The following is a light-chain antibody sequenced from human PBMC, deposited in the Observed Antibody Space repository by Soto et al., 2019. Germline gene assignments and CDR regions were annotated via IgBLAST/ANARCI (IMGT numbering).Light chain of an antibody. CDR2: GNT. J-gene: IGLJ1*01. V-gene: IGLV1-40*01. CDR1: SSNIGAGYD. CDR3: QSYDSSLSVYV. Sequence: QPVLTQPPSVSGAPGQRVTISCTGSSSNIGAGYDVNWYQQLPGTAPKLLIYGNTKRPSGVPDRLSGSKSGTSASLAITGLQAEDEADYYCQSYDSSLSVYVFGTGTKLTVL.